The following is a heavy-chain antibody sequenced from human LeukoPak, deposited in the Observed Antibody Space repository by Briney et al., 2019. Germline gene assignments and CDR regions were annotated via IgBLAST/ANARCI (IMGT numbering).Heavy chain of an antibody. CDR1: GFTFSSYA. CDR3: ARGPPDYYDSSGYYYDRPFDY. V-gene: IGHV3-23*01. Sequence: GGSLRLSCAASGFTFSSYAMSWVRQAPGKGLEWVSAISGSGGSTYYADSVKGRFTISRDNSKNTLYLQMNSLRAEDTAVYYCARGPPDYYDSSGYYYDRPFDYWGQGTLVTVSS. CDR2: ISGSGGST. D-gene: IGHD3-22*01. J-gene: IGHJ4*02.